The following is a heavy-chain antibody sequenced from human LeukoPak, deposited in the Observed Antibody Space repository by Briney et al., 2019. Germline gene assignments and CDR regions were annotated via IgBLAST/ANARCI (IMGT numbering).Heavy chain of an antibody. CDR1: GFTFSSYS. CDR3: ARRFVGYSYGRRSCYFDY. V-gene: IGHV3-21*01. J-gene: IGHJ4*02. Sequence: GGSLRLSCAASGFTFSSYSMNWVRQAPGKGLEWVSSISSSSSYIYYADSVKGRFTISRDNAKNSLYLQMNSLRAEDTAVYYCARRFVGYSYGRRSCYFDYWGQGTLVTVSS. D-gene: IGHD5-18*01. CDR2: ISSSSSYI.